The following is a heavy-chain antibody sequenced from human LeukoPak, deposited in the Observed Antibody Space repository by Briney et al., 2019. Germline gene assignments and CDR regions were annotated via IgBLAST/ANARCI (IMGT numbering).Heavy chain of an antibody. J-gene: IGHJ5*02. CDR3: ARDNSVGDNAWWFDP. V-gene: IGHV1-46*01. CDR1: GYTFTSYY. D-gene: IGHD1-26*01. CDR2: INSTGGST. Sequence: ASVKVSCKASGYTFTSYYMHWVRQATGQGLEWMGLINSTGGSTGYAQKFQGRVTMTRDMSTSTDYMELSSLRSEDTAIYYCARDNSVGDNAWWFDPWGQGTLVTVSS.